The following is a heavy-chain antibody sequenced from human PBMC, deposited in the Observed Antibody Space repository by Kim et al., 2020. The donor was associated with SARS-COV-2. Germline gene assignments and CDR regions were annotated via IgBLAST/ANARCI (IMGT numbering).Heavy chain of an antibody. CDR2: ISYDGSNK. Sequence: GGSLRLSCAASGFTFSSYGMHWVRQAPGKGLEWVAVISYDGSNKYYADSVKGRFTISRDNSKNTLYLQMNSLRAEDTAVYYCAKDRFVGGYYGMDVWGQGTTVTVSS. D-gene: IGHD2-21*01. CDR1: GFTFSSYG. V-gene: IGHV3-30*18. J-gene: IGHJ6*02. CDR3: AKDRFVGGYYGMDV.